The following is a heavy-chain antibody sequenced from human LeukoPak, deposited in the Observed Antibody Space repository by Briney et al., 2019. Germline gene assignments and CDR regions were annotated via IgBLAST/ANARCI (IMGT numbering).Heavy chain of an antibody. CDR3: AKAAITWDLADY. Sequence: GGSLRLSCAASGFSFSRAWMNWVRQAPGKGLEWVAFIRYDGSNKYYADSVKGRFTISRDNSKNTLYLQMNSLRAEDTAVYYCAKAAITWDLADYWGQGTLVTVSS. CDR2: IRYDGSNK. J-gene: IGHJ4*02. V-gene: IGHV3-30*02. CDR1: GFSFSRAW. D-gene: IGHD1-26*01.